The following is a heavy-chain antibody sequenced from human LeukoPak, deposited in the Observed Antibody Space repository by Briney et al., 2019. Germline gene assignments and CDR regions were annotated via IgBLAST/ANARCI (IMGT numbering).Heavy chain of an antibody. Sequence: GGSLRLSCAASGFTFSSYWMSWVRQAPGKGPEWVANIRQGGSEKYYVDSVKGRFTISRDNAKNSLYLQMNSLRAEDTAVYYCARAKFGDFDYWGQGTLVTVSS. V-gene: IGHV3-7*05. J-gene: IGHJ4*02. CDR3: ARAKFGDFDY. CDR1: GFTFSSYW. D-gene: IGHD3-16*01. CDR2: IRQGGSEK.